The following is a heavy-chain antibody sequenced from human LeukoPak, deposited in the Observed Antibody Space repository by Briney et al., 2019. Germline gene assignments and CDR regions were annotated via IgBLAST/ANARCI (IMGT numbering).Heavy chain of an antibody. CDR1: GFTVSTNC. CDR3: ARVDTVMAYYFDL. V-gene: IGHV3-53*04. Sequence: GGSLRLSCAASGFTVSTNCMTWLRQAPGKGLEWVSTIYSGGTTYYADSVMGRFTISRHNSRNTLYLQINSLRAEDTAVYYCARVDTVMAYYFDLWGQGTLVTVSS. J-gene: IGHJ4*02. D-gene: IGHD5-18*01. CDR2: IYSGGTT.